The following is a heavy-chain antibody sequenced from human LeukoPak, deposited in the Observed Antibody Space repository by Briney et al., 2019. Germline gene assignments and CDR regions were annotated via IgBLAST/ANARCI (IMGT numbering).Heavy chain of an antibody. CDR2: IYHSGST. CDR3: ARSGSILRAFDP. J-gene: IGHJ5*02. Sequence: PSETLSLTCAVSGHSISSGYYWGWIRQPPGKGLEWIGSIYHSGSTYYNPSLKSRVTISVDTSKNQFSLKLSSVTAADTAVYYCARSGSILRAFDPWGQGTLVTVSS. D-gene: IGHD3-10*01. V-gene: IGHV4-38-2*01. CDR1: GHSISSGYY.